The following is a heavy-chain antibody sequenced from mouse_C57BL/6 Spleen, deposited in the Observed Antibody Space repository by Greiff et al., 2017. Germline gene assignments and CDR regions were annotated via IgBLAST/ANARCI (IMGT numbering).Heavy chain of an antibody. J-gene: IGHJ4*01. Sequence: QVQLKESDAELVKPGASVKISCKVSGYTFTDYTIHWMKQRPEQGLEWIGYIYPRDGSTNYNEKFKGKATLTADKSSSTAYMQLNSLTSEDSAVYFGARSSLFPVYYYAMDYWGQGTSVTVSS. V-gene: IGHV1-78*01. CDR2: IYPRDGST. D-gene: IGHD6-1*01. CDR1: GYTFTDYT. CDR3: ARSSLFPVYYYAMDY.